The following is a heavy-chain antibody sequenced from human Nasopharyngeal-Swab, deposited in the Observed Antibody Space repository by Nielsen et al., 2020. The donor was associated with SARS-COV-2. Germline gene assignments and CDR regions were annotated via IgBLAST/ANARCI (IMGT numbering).Heavy chain of an antibody. V-gene: IGHV3-21*01. CDR1: GFTFSSYS. D-gene: IGHD3-10*01. CDR3: ASPRGSDNYYYYGMDV. CDR2: ISSSSSYI. J-gene: IGHJ6*02. Sequence: GESLKISCAASGFTFSSYSMNWVRQAPGKGLEWVSSISSSSSYIYYADSVKGRFTISRDNAKNSLYLQMNSLRAEDTAVYYCASPRGSDNYYYYGMDVWGQGTTVTVSS.